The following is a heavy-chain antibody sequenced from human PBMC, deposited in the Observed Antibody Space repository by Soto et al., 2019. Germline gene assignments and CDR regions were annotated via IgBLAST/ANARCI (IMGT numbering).Heavy chain of an antibody. Sequence: EVQLLESGGGLVQPGGSLRLSCAASGFSFSTCAVSWVRKAPGRGREWVSSISASGDTTHYAESVRGRFTISRDNSRNTLHLQMSSLTAEDTAIYSCAAQATGYFVPFDFWGRGTLVTVSS. CDR1: GFSFSTCA. CDR2: ISASGDTT. J-gene: IGHJ4*02. CDR3: AAQATGYFVPFDF. D-gene: IGHD3-22*01. V-gene: IGHV3-23*01.